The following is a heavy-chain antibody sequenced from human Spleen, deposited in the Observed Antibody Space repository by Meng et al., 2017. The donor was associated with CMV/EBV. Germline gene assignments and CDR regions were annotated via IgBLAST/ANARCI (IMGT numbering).Heavy chain of an antibody. CDR2: IWYDASIK. J-gene: IGHJ4*02. CDR3: AREGGRMNIVGAPYLDY. CDR1: GFTFSTYA. V-gene: IGHV3-33*01. Sequence: GESLRLSCAASGFTFSTYAMHWVRQAPGKGLEWVAIIWYDASIKYYADSVKGRFTISRDNSKNTMYLQMNSLRAEDTAVYYCAREGGRMNIVGAPYLDYWGQGTLVTVSS. D-gene: IGHD1-26*01.